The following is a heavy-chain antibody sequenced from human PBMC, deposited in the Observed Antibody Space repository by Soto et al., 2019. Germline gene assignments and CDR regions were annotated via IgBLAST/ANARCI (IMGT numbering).Heavy chain of an antibody. Sequence: QVQLVESGGGVVQPGRSLRLSCAASGFTFSSYGMHWVRQAPGKGLEWVAVISYDGSNKYYADSVKGRFTISRDNSKNQLYLEMNSLRAEDTAVYYCAKDEAKQLDQPFDPLGQGTLVTVSS. D-gene: IGHD6-13*01. J-gene: IGHJ5*02. CDR3: AKDEAKQLDQPFDP. V-gene: IGHV3-30*18. CDR1: GFTFSSYG. CDR2: ISYDGSNK.